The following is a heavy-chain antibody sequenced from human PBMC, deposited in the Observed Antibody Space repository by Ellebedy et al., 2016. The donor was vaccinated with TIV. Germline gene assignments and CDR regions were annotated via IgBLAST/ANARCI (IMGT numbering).Heavy chain of an antibody. CDR3: ARGTHYYWFGMDV. CDR1: EFTFSTYS. V-gene: IGHV3-21*01. CDR2: ISSTSTYT. Sequence: LSLTCAASEFTFSTYSMNWVRQAPGKGLEWVSSISSTSTYTFYAGSVKGRFTIYRDNAKDSLYLQMNSLTAEDTAVYYCARGTHYYWFGMDVWGQGTTVTVSS. J-gene: IGHJ6*02.